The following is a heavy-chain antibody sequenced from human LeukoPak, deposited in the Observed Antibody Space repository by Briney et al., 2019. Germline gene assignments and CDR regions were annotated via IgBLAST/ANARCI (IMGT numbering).Heavy chain of an antibody. CDR2: IHPEGNEK. CDR3: ARGDAFSGDH. J-gene: IGHJ4*02. V-gene: IGHV3-7*04. Sequence: GGSLRLSCAVSGFTFSDFWMSWVRQAPGRGLEWVANIHPEGNEKYHVESVKGRFTITRDNAKNSLFLQMNGLRVEDTAVYYCARGDAFSGDHWGQGTLVTVSS. CDR1: GFTFSDFW.